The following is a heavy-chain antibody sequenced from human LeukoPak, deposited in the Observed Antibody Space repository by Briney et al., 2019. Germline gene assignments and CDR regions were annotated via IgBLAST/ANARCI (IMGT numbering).Heavy chain of an antibody. V-gene: IGHV4-34*01. CDR1: GGSFSGYY. CDR2: INHSGST. Sequence: SETLSLTCAVYGGSFSGYYWSWIRQPPGKGLEWIGEINHSGSTNYNPSLKSRVTISVDTSKNQFSLKLSSVTAADTAVYYCARASSWYRVHYYYMDVWGKGTTVTISS. J-gene: IGHJ6*03. CDR3: ARASSWYRVHYYYMDV. D-gene: IGHD6-13*01.